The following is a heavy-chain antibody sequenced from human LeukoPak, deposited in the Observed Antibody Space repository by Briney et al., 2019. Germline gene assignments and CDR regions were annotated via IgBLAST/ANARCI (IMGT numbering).Heavy chain of an antibody. J-gene: IGHJ4*02. CDR3: ARGRPVVVIKNDFDY. CDR1: GGSSSGYY. CDR2: INHSGST. D-gene: IGHD3-22*01. Sequence: PSETLSLTCAVYGGSSSGYYWSWIRQPPGEGLEWIGEINHSGSTNYNPSLKSRVTISVDTSKNQFSLKLSSVTAADTAVYYCARGRPVVVIKNDFDYWGQGTLVTVSS. V-gene: IGHV4-34*01.